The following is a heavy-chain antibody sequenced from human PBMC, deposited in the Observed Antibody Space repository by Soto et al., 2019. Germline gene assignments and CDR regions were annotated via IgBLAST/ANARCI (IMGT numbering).Heavy chain of an antibody. CDR3: ARDWRGVFDY. Sequence: SETLSLTCTVSSASISSSGYTWGWIRQPPGKGLEWIGSIYYSGTTNYNPSLNSRVTVSVDTSKNQFSLKVTSVTAADTAVYYCARDWRGVFDYWGQGTLVTVSS. CDR2: IYYSGTT. J-gene: IGHJ4*02. V-gene: IGHV4-39*02. D-gene: IGHD3-10*01. CDR1: SASISSSGYT.